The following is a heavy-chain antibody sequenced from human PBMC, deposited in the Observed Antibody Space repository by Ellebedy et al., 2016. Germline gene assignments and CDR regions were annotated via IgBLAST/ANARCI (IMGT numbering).Heavy chain of an antibody. CDR3: ASDRGSDV. CDR1: GFTFTVYW. J-gene: IGHJ3*01. CDR2: ISGDGTRT. Sequence: HTGGSLRLPCAASGFTFTVYWMHWVRQVPGKGLVWVSRISGDGTRTFYADSVRGRFTISRDNAKNTVYLQMNSLRVEDTAVYYCASDRGSDVWGQGTMVTVSS. D-gene: IGHD6-25*01. V-gene: IGHV3-74*01.